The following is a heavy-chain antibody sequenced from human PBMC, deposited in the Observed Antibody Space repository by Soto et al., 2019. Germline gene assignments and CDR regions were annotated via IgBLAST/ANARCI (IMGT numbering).Heavy chain of an antibody. J-gene: IGHJ3*02. D-gene: IGHD3-10*01. CDR2: ISGSGGST. CDR1: GFTFSSYA. CDR3: AKDFRGVRSDDAFDI. Sequence: GGPLRLAXAASGFTFSSYAMSWVRQAPGKGLEWVSAISGSGGSTYYADSVKGRFTISRDNSKNTLYLQMNSLRAEDTAVYYCAKDFRGVRSDDAFDIWGQGTMVTVSS. V-gene: IGHV3-23*01.